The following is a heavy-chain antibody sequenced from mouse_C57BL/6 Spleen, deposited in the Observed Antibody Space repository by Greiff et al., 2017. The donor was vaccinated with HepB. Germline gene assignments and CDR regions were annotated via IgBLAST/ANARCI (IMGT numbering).Heavy chain of an antibody. J-gene: IGHJ2*01. D-gene: IGHD1-1*01. CDR3: TRCYYYGSSYGVDY. Sequence: EVQLVESGEGLVKPGGSLKLSCAASGFTFSSYAMSWVRQTPEKRLEWVAYISSGGDYIYYADTVKGRFTISRDNARNTLYLQMSSLKSEDTAMYYCTRCYYYGSSYGVDYWGQGTTLTVSS. V-gene: IGHV5-9-1*02. CDR2: ISSGGDYI. CDR1: GFTFSSYA.